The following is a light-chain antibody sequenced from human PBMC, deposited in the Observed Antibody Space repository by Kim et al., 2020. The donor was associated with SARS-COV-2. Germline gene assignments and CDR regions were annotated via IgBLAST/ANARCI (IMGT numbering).Light chain of an antibody. CDR2: GKN. Sequence: VALGQTVRITCPGDGLRIYYATWYQQKPGQAPIIVIYGKNIRPSGIPDRFSGSSSGNTASLTITGTQAGDEADYYCNSRDSSDNVVFGGGTQLTVL. CDR3: NSRDSSDNVV. J-gene: IGLJ2*01. CDR1: GLRIYY. V-gene: IGLV3-19*01.